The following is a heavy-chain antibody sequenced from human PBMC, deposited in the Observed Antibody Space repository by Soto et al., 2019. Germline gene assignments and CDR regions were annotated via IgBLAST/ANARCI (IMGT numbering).Heavy chain of an antibody. J-gene: IGHJ5*02. CDR2: IIPIFGTA. V-gene: IGHV1-69*13. Sequence: VASVKVSCKASGGTFSSYAISWVRQAPGQGLEWMGGIIPIFGTANYAQKFQGRVTITADESTSTAYMELSSLRFEDTAVYYCARDSVLGYCSSTSCYRWFDPWGQGTLVTVSS. CDR3: ARDSVLGYCSSTSCYRWFDP. D-gene: IGHD2-2*01. CDR1: GGTFSSYA.